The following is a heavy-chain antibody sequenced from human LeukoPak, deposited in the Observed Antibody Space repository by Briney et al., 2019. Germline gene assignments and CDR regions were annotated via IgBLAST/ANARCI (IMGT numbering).Heavy chain of an antibody. CDR2: IYYSGST. J-gene: IGHJ4*02. Sequence: SETLSLTCTVSGGSISSGDYYWRWIRQPPGKGLEWIGYIYYSGSTYYNPSLKSRVTISVDTSKNQFSLKLSSVTAADTAVYYCARDLLNEGNHLDYWGQGTLVTVSS. CDR1: GGSISSGDYY. D-gene: IGHD4-23*01. CDR3: ARDLLNEGNHLDY. V-gene: IGHV4-30-4*01.